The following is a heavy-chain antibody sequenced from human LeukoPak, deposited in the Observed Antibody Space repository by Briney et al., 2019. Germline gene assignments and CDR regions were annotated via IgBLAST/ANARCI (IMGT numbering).Heavy chain of an antibody. V-gene: IGHV3-15*01. CDR1: GFSFTNTW. CDR2: VKSKADDGTT. Sequence: GWSLRLSCEAPGFSFTNTWMSWVRQAPGKGLEWVGRVKSKADDGTTDYAAPVQGRFTISRDDSKNTLSLQMNSLKTEDTAVYYCATEGGSGSYYGDDAFDMWGQGTMVTVSS. J-gene: IGHJ3*02. CDR3: ATEGGSGSYYGDDAFDM. D-gene: IGHD3-10*01.